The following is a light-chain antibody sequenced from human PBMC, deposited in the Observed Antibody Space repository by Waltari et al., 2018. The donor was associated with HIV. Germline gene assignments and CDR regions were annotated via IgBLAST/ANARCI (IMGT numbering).Light chain of an antibody. V-gene: IGLV3-10*01. CDR1: ELPKKY. Sequence: SYELTQPPSVSVSPGQTARTTCSGDELPKKYAYWYQQRSGQAPGLVIYEDNKRPSGIPERFSGSSSGTMATLTISGAQVEDEADYSCFSTDSSGNHRVFGGGTKLTVL. J-gene: IGLJ3*02. CDR2: EDN. CDR3: FSTDSSGNHRV.